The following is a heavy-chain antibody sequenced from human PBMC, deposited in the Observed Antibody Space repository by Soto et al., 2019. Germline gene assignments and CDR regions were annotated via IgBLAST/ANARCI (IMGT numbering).Heavy chain of an antibody. CDR2: LQTDGSHP. Sequence: GGSLRLSCVASGFTFDYYWMHWVRQPPGEGLMWVSRLQTDGSHPDYAASVKGRFTISRDDSKSIAYLQMNSLKTEDTAVYYCTRDPPDYSGLEGGYWGQGTLVTVSS. CDR3: TRDPPDYSGLEGGY. D-gene: IGHD1-26*01. CDR1: GFTFDYYW. J-gene: IGHJ4*02. V-gene: IGHV3-74*01.